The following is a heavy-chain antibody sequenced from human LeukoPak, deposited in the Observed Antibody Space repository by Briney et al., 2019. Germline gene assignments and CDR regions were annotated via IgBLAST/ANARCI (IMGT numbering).Heavy chain of an antibody. CDR2: IIPILGIA. V-gene: IGHV1-69*04. CDR3: ARDLDIVVATTLTDGMDV. J-gene: IGHJ6*02. Sequence: GASVKVSCKASGGTFSSYAISWVRQAPGQGLEWMGRIIPILGIANYAQKFQGRVTITADKSTSTAYMELSSLRSEDTAVYYCARDLDIVVATTLTDGMDVWGQGTTVTVSS. D-gene: IGHD2-15*01. CDR1: GGTFSSYA.